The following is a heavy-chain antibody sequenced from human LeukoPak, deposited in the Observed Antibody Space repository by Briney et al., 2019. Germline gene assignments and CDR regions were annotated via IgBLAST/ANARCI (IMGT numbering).Heavy chain of an antibody. CDR3: ASRTRQEYFQH. Sequence: SETLSLTCAVSGGSISSGGYSWSWIRQPPGKGLEWIGYIYHSGSTYYNPSLKSRVTISVDRSKNQFSLKLSSVTAADTAVYYCASRTRQEYFQHWGQGTLVTVSS. D-gene: IGHD1-7*01. CDR2: IYHSGST. V-gene: IGHV4-30-2*01. J-gene: IGHJ1*01. CDR1: GGSISSGGYS.